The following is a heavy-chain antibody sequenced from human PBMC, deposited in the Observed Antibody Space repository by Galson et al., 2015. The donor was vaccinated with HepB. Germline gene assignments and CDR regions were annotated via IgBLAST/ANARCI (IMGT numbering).Heavy chain of an antibody. CDR3: AREKVQLWSASDAFDI. Sequence: SVKVSCKASGGTFSSYAISWVRQAPGQGLEWMGWISAYNGNTNYAQKLQGRVTMTTDTSTSTAYMELRSLRSDDTAVYYCAREKVQLWSASDAFDIWGQGTMVTVSS. J-gene: IGHJ3*02. CDR2: ISAYNGNT. D-gene: IGHD5-18*01. V-gene: IGHV1-18*01. CDR1: GGTFSSYA.